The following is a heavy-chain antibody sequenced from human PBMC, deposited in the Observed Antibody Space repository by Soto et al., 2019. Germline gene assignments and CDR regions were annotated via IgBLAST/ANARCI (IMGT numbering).Heavy chain of an antibody. D-gene: IGHD1-1*01. CDR1: GGTFRSYV. Sequence: QVQLVQSGAEVKKPGSSVKVSCKASGGTFRSYVTSWVRQAPGQGLEWLGGIIPMYGTTYYAQTFQGRVTXXAXXSTSTEFMELSSLRSEDTAVYYCARIGPLDWIDDYWGQGTLVTVSS. CDR2: IIPMYGTT. V-gene: IGHV1-69*12. J-gene: IGHJ4*02. CDR3: ARIGPLDWIDDY.